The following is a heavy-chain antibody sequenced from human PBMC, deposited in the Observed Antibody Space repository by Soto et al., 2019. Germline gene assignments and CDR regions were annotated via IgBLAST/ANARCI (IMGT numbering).Heavy chain of an antibody. CDR2: ISISGRTI. CDR3: ARVAGVAAAGTIDY. D-gene: IGHD6-13*01. Sequence: EVQLVESGGGLVQPGGSLRLSCAASGFTFSSYEMNWVRQAPGKGLEWVSYISISGRTIYYADSVKGRFTVSRDNAKNSQYLQMNRVRGEDTVVYYCARVAGVAAAGTIDYWGQGTLVTVSS. V-gene: IGHV3-48*03. CDR1: GFTFSSYE. J-gene: IGHJ4*02.